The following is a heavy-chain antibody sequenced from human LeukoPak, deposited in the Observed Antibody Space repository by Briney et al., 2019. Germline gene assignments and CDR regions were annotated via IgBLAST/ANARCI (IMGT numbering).Heavy chain of an antibody. Sequence: SGGSLRLSCAASGFTFSGYSMHWVRQASGKGLEWVGRVRVKTYNYATTYAASVKGRFTISRDDLKNAAYLQMNSLKTEDTAVYYCARLTGSTDPFDYWGQGTLVTVSS. J-gene: IGHJ4*02. V-gene: IGHV3-73*01. D-gene: IGHD1-7*01. CDR1: GFTFSGYS. CDR3: ARLTGSTDPFDY. CDR2: VRVKTYNYAT.